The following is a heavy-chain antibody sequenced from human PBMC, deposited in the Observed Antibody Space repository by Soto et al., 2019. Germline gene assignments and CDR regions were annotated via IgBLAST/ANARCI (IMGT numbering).Heavy chain of an antibody. CDR2: MNGGGGST. CDR1: GFTFGSYA. Sequence: EVGLLESGGGLVQPGGSLRLSCAASGFTFGSYAMSWVRQAPGKGLEWVSSMNGGGGSTYYAESVQGRFTISRDNSKNTLYLQMNSLRVEDTAVYYCAKKSETAVPRYYFDLWGQGTLVTVSS. V-gene: IGHV3-23*01. CDR3: AKKSETAVPRYYFDL. J-gene: IGHJ4*02. D-gene: IGHD2-21*02.